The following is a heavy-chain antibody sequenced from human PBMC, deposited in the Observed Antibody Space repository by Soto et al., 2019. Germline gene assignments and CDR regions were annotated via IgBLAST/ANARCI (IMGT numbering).Heavy chain of an antibody. Sequence: SETLSLTCTVSGGSISSYYWSWIRQPAGKGLEWIGRIYTSGSTNYNPSLKSRVTMSVDTSKNQFSLKLSSVTAADTAVYYCARDLLWFAELPHVIWFDPGAREPWSPSPQ. D-gene: IGHD3-10*01. V-gene: IGHV4-4*07. CDR2: IYTSGST. CDR3: ARDLLWFAELPHVIWFDP. J-gene: IGHJ5*02. CDR1: GGSISSYY.